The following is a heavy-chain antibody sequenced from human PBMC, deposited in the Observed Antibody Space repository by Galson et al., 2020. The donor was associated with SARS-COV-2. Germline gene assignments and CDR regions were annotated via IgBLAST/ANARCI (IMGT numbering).Heavy chain of an antibody. D-gene: IGHD3-16*01. V-gene: IGHV3-23*01. CDR2: ISGSGGST. CDR3: AKVWGILSWFPVDY. J-gene: IGHJ4*02. Sequence: TGGSLRLSCAASGFTFSSCAMSWVRQTPGKGLEWVSAISGSGGSTYYADSVRGRFTISRDNSKNTLYLQMNSLRAEDTAVYYCAKVWGILSWFPVDYWGQGTLVTVSS. CDR1: GFTFSSCA.